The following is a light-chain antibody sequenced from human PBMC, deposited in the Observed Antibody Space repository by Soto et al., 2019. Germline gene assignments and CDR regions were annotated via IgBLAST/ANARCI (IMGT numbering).Light chain of an antibody. V-gene: IGKV2-24*01. CDR2: QIS. Sequence: DSVMTQSPLPSPVTLGQPASISCRSSQSLVHRNGNTYLSWLQQRPGEPPRLLLHQISNRLSGVPDRFSGSGAGTEFILKISRVETEDVGVYYCMQGTQFPWTFGQGTKVEIK. J-gene: IGKJ1*01. CDR1: QSLVHRNGNTY. CDR3: MQGTQFPWT.